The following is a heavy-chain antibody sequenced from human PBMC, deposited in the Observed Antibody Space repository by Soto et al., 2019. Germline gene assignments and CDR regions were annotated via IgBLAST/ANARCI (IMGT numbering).Heavy chain of an antibody. J-gene: IGHJ4*02. V-gene: IGHV3-74*01. CDR3: ARDAEVNYGGNSGFDY. CDR2: IKSDGSAT. CDR1: GFTFSRDW. Sequence: LRLSCAASGFTFSRDWVHWVRQAPGKGLVWVSHIKSDGSATSYADSVKGRFTISRDNAKNTVYLQMNSLRDEDTAVYYCARDAEVNYGGNSGFDYWGQGTLVTVSS. D-gene: IGHD4-17*01.